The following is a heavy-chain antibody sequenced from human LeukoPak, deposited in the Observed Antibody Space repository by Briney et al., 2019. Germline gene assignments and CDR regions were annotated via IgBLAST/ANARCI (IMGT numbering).Heavy chain of an antibody. CDR2: IKSKSDGGTT. Sequence: GGSLRLSCAASGFTFSDYYMSWIRQAPGKGLEWVGHIKSKSDGGTTDYAAPVKGRFTISRDDSENTLYLQMNSLKTEDTALYYCTTYNTGRFDFWGRGTLVTVSS. J-gene: IGHJ4*02. CDR1: GFTFSDYY. CDR3: TTYNTGRFDF. V-gene: IGHV3-15*01. D-gene: IGHD1-14*01.